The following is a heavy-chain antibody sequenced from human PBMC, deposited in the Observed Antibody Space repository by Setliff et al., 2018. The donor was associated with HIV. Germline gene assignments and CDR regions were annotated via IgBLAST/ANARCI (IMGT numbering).Heavy chain of an antibody. V-gene: IGHV4-34*01. D-gene: IGHD2-2*01. CDR2: INHSGNT. CDR1: GGSFSGY. J-gene: IGHJ4*02. CDR3: VASSSWSCRLNY. Sequence: SETLSLTCAVYGGSFSGYWSWIRQSPGKGLEWLGEINHSGNTHYDPSLKSRLTISIDTSKKQFSLKLTSVTAADAAIYYCVASSSWSCRLNYWGQGTLVTVSS.